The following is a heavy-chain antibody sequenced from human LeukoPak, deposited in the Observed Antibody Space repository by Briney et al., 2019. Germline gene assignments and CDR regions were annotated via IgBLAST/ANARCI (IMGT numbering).Heavy chain of an antibody. CDR1: GGSISSSSYY. CDR3: ARGDYYGSGLSGNYFDY. J-gene: IGHJ4*02. CDR2: VYYKGST. Sequence: PSETLSLTCTVSGGSISSSSYYWGWIRQPPGKGLEWIGSVYYKGSTYYIPSLKSRVTISVDTSKNQFSLKLSSVTAADTAMYYCARGDYYGSGLSGNYFDYWGQGTLVTVSS. D-gene: IGHD3-10*01. V-gene: IGHV4-39*07.